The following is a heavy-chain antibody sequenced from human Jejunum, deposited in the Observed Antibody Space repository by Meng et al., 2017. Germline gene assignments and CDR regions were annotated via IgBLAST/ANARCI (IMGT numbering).Heavy chain of an antibody. CDR3: ARAYYDYVWGSYRYSSSRVFDI. Sequence: ASVKVSCKASGYTFTSYEINWVRQATGQGLEWMGWMNPNTGNTGYAQKFQGSVTMIRNTSINTVYMELSSLRSEDTAVYYCARAYYDYVWGSYRYSSSRVFDIWGQGTMVTVSS. J-gene: IGHJ3*02. CDR1: GYTFTSYE. V-gene: IGHV1-8*01. CDR2: MNPNTGNT. D-gene: IGHD3-16*02.